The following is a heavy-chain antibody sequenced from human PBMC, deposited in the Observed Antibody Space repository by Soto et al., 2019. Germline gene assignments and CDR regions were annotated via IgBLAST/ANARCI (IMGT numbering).Heavy chain of an antibody. CDR2: IWYDGSYK. CDR1: GFTLSSYG. J-gene: IGHJ6*02. CDR3: ARDRVELSQYFDDYGMDV. V-gene: IGHV3-33*01. Sequence: GGSLSLSCAASGFTLSSYGMHWVRQAPGKGLEWVAVIWYDGSYKYYGDSVKGRFTISRDNSKNTLYVQMNSLRAEDTAVYYCARDRVELSQYFDDYGMDVCGQGTTVTVSS. D-gene: IGHD3-9*01.